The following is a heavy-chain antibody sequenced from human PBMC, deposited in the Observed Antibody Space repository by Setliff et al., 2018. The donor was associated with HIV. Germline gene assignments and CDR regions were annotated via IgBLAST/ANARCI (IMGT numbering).Heavy chain of an antibody. Sequence: SETLSLTCAVSGGSISSNWWSWVRQSPGKGLEWIGEIYHSGSTHYNPSLQSRVTISVDKSKSQFSLKVTSVTSADTAVYYCATKGAEWELPDMIFDYWGQGTLVTVSS. CDR2: IYHSGST. CDR1: GGSISSNW. CDR3: ATKGAEWELPDMIFDY. V-gene: IGHV4-4*02. J-gene: IGHJ4*02. D-gene: IGHD1-26*01.